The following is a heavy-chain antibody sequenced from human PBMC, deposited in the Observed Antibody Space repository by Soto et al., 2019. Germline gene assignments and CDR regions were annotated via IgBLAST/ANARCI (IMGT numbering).Heavy chain of an antibody. D-gene: IGHD4-4*01. CDR2: ISHGATRK. J-gene: IGHJ4*02. Sequence: PGGSLRLSCAGSRFTFSDYGMHWVRQAPGKGLEWVAGISHGATRKSYSDSVKGRFIISRDNSKKMLYLQLNSLRREDTAVYYCAKDWVGGSNRYQLDYWGRGTLVTVSS. V-gene: IGHV3-30*18. CDR1: RFTFSDYG. CDR3: AKDWVGGSNRYQLDY.